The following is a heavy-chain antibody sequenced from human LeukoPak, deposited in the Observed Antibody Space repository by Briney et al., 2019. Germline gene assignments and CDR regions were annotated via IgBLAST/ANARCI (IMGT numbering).Heavy chain of an antibody. Sequence: GGSLRLSCAASGITFSRSWMSWVRQAPGKGLEWVAFIKEDGSEKYYVDFVKRRFTISRDNAENSLYLPMNSLRAEDTAVYYCARDRGGRTGLDDWGQGTLVTVSS. CDR3: ARDRGGRTGLDD. CDR1: GITFSRSW. D-gene: IGHD2-15*01. V-gene: IGHV3-7*04. J-gene: IGHJ4*02. CDR2: IKEDGSEK.